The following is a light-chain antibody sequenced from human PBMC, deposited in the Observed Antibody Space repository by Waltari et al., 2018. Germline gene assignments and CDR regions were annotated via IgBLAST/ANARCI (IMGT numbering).Light chain of an antibody. CDR1: SSNIGSRH. Sequence: QSFLTQPPSASGTPGQRLTISCSGSSSNIGSRHVNWYPQPQGPAPKLVIYNNNQRPSGVPDRFSGSKYGTSASLAISGLQSEDEADYYCAGWDGTLNGYVFGAATKVTVL. CDR2: NNN. V-gene: IGLV1-44*01. CDR3: AGWDGTLNGYV. J-gene: IGLJ1*01.